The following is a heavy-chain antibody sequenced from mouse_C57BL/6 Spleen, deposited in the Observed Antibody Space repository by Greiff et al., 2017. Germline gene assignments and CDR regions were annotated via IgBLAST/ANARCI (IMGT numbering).Heavy chain of an antibody. CDR1: GYTFTSYW. V-gene: IGHV1-61*01. CDR3: AREEGGAMDY. CDR2: IYPSDSET. Sequence: VQLQQPGAELVRPGSSVKLSCKASGYTFTSYWMDWVKQRPGQGLEWIGNIYPSDSETHYNQKFKDKATLTVDKSSSTAYMQLSSLTSEDSAVYYCAREEGGAMDYWGQGTSVTVSS. J-gene: IGHJ4*01.